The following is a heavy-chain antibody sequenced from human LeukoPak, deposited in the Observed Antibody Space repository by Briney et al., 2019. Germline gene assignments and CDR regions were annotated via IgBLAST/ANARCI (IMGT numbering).Heavy chain of an antibody. D-gene: IGHD6-13*01. CDR1: GFTFSSYA. J-gene: IGHJ4*02. CDR3: AKDPGSSSPGPFDY. V-gene: IGHV3-23*01. Sequence: GGSLRLSCAASGFTFSSYAMSWVRQAPGKGREWVSAIIGSGGSTYYADSVKGRFTISRDNSKNTLYLQMNSLRAEDTAVYYCAKDPGSSSPGPFDYWGQGTLVTVSS. CDR2: IIGSGGST.